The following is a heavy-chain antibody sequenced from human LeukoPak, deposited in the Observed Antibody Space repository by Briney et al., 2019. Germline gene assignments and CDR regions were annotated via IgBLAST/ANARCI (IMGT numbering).Heavy chain of an antibody. D-gene: IGHD1-26*01. CDR1: GFTFSNYG. J-gene: IGHJ4*02. CDR3: VKDLMGGSFDSVD. Sequence: GGSLRLSCSASGFTFSNYGMHWVRQAPGKGLEYVSAISSNGGSKYYADSVKGRFTISRDNSKNTLYLQMSSLRAEDTAVYYCVKDLMGGSFDSVDWGQGTLVTVSS. CDR2: ISSNGGSK. V-gene: IGHV3-64D*06.